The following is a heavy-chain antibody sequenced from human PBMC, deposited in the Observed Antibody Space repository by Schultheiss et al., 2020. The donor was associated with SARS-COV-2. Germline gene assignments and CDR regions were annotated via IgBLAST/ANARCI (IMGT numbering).Heavy chain of an antibody. CDR2: INSDGSAS. D-gene: IGHD3-16*01. CDR3: AREYGLGYYYYGMDV. CDR1: GFTFRNYW. V-gene: IGHV3-74*01. Sequence: GGSLRLSCAASGFTFRNYWMHWVRQIPGKGLVWVSRINSDGSASSYADSVKGRFTISRDNAKNSLYLQMNSLRAEDTAVYYCAREYGLGYYYYGMDVWGQGTTVTVSS. J-gene: IGHJ6*02.